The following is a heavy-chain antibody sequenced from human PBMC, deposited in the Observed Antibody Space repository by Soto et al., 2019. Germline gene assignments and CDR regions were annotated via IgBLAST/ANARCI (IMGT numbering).Heavy chain of an antibody. D-gene: IGHD2-21*02. CDR1: GFTFSSDA. Sequence: GGSLRLSCAASGFTFSSDAMHWVRQAPGKGLEWVAVISYDGSNKYYADSVKGRFTISRDNSKNTLYLQMNSLRAEDTAVYYCARETRYCGGDCYPPWFDPWGQGTLVTVSS. J-gene: IGHJ5*02. CDR2: ISYDGSNK. CDR3: ARETRYCGGDCYPPWFDP. V-gene: IGHV3-30-3*01.